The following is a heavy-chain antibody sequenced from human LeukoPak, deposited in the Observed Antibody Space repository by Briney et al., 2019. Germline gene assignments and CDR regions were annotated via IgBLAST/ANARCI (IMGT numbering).Heavy chain of an antibody. J-gene: IGHJ4*02. D-gene: IGHD2-15*01. CDR3: ARSHCSGGSCYSIVQSNYFDY. Sequence: GASVKVSCKASGYTFTGYYMHWVRQAPGQGLEWMGWINPNSGGTNYAQKLQGRVTMTTDTSTSTAYMELRSLRSDDTAVYYCARSHCSGGSCYSIVQSNYFDYWGQGTLVTVSS. V-gene: IGHV1-2*02. CDR1: GYTFTGYY. CDR2: INPNSGGT.